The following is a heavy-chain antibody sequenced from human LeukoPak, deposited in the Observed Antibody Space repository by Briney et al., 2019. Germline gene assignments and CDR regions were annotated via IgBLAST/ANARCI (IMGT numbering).Heavy chain of an antibody. CDR2: IYYSGST. Sequence: SQTLSLTCTVSGGSISSGDYYWSWIRQPPGKGLEWIGYIYYSGSTYYNPSLKSRVAISVDTSKNQFSLKLSSVTAADTAVYYCARDGAAASILPPDYWGQGTLVTVSS. CDR3: ARDGAAASILPPDY. CDR1: GGSISSGDYY. V-gene: IGHV4-30-4*01. D-gene: IGHD6-13*01. J-gene: IGHJ4*02.